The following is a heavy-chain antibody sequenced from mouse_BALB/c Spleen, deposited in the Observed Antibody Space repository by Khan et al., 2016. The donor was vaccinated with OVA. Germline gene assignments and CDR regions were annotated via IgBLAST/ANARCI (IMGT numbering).Heavy chain of an antibody. CDR3: PRDRYDDSCPYRMDY. J-gene: IGHJ4*01. CDR1: DYTFTGYG. D-gene: IGHD2-12*01. CDR2: TTPGRGRT. V-gene: IGHV1S41*01. Sequence: DLVKPGASVKLSCKASDYTFTGYGINWIKQWPGQGLEWIGGTTPGRGRTSYTELFKGKATLTVDTSSTTVYIQHSSLSSEESAVYCCPRDRYDDSCPYRMDYRGPGTSVTASS.